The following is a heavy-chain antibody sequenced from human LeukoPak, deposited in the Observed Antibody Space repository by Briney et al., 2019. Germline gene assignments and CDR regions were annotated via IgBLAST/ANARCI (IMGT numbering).Heavy chain of an antibody. J-gene: IGHJ4*02. D-gene: IGHD2-15*01. V-gene: IGHV3-30*03. CDR1: GFTFSSYG. CDR2: ISYDGSNK. Sequence: GGSLRLSCAASGFTFSSYGMHWVRQAPGKGLEWVAVISYDGSNKYYADSVQGRFTISRDNSKNILYLQMNSLRAEDTAVYFCARGSATHQYSFDYWGQGTLVTVSS. CDR3: ARGSATHQYSFDY.